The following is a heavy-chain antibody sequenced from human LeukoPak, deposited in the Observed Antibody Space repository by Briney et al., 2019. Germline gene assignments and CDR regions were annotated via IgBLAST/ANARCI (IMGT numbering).Heavy chain of an antibody. D-gene: IGHD5-12*01. CDR3: ARRQYSGYVDY. Sequence: SETLSLTCTVSGGSISSYYWSWIRQPPGKGLEWIGYIYTSGSTNYNPSLKSRVTISVDTSKNQFSLKQSSVTAADTAVYYCARRQYSGYVDYWGQGTLVTVSS. CDR1: GGSISSYY. J-gene: IGHJ4*02. V-gene: IGHV4-4*09. CDR2: IYTSGST.